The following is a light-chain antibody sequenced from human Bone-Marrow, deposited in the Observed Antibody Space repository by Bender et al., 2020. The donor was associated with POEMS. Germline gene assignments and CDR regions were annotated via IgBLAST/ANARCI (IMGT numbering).Light chain of an antibody. J-gene: IGLJ2*01. CDR2: YDS. Sequence: SYVLTQPPSVSVAPGKTAKITCGGSNIESKSVHWYQQKPGQAPVLVIYYDSDRPSGIPERFSGSNSGNTATLTISRVEAGDEADYYCQVWDSGSDHQVFGGGTKLTVL. CDR3: QVWDSGSDHQV. CDR1: NIESKS. V-gene: IGLV3-21*04.